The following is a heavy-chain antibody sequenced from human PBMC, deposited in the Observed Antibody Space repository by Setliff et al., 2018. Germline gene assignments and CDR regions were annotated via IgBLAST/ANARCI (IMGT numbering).Heavy chain of an antibody. J-gene: IGHJ6*02. D-gene: IGHD1-26*01. Sequence: ASVKVSCKASGYTFTGYYMHWVRQAPGQGLEWMGRINPNSGGTNYAQKFQGWVTMTRDTSISTAYMELSRLRSDDTAVYYCARDLLYSGSYLGYYYGMDVWGQGTTVTVSS. CDR3: ARDLLYSGSYLGYYYGMDV. CDR1: GYTFTGYY. V-gene: IGHV1-2*04. CDR2: INPNSGGT.